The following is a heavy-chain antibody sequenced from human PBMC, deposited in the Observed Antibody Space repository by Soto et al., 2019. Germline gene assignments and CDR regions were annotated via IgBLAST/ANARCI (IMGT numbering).Heavy chain of an antibody. CDR1: GGTFSSYA. J-gene: IGHJ6*02. V-gene: IGHV1-69*13. Sequence: SVKVSCKASGGTFSSYAISWVRQVPGQGLEWMGGIIPIFGTANYAQKFQGRVTITADESTSTAYMELSSLRSEDTAVYYCARGVYYYDSSGYYGMDVWGQGTTVTVSS. CDR3: ARGVYYYDSSGYYGMDV. D-gene: IGHD3-22*01. CDR2: IIPIFGTA.